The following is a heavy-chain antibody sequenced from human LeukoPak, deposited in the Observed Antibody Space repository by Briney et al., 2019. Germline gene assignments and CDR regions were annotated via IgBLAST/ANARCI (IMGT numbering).Heavy chain of an antibody. CDR3: ARDSYEVGATFDY. D-gene: IGHD1-26*01. J-gene: IGHJ4*02. Sequence: GGSLRLSCAASGFTFSSYWMHWVRQAPGKGLVWVSRINSDGSSTSYADSVKGRFTISRDNAKNTLYLQVNSLRVEDTAVYYCARDSYEVGATFDYWGQGTLVTVSS. V-gene: IGHV3-74*01. CDR1: GFTFSSYW. CDR2: INSDGSST.